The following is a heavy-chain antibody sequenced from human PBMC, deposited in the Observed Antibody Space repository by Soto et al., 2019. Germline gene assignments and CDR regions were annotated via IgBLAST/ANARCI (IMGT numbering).Heavy chain of an antibody. CDR3: ARDRTYNYENNGYFGH. CDR1: GFTFYTLA. V-gene: IGHV3-30-3*01. J-gene: IGHJ4*01. CDR2: MSYDGSKE. D-gene: IGHD3-22*01. Sequence: GGSLRLSCATSGFTFYTLAMHWVRQAPGKGLEWVAVMSYDGSKEDYVDSVKGRFTISRDNSQKTLYLQMNSLRAEDTAVYYCARDRTYNYENNGYFGHWGQGTLVTVSS.